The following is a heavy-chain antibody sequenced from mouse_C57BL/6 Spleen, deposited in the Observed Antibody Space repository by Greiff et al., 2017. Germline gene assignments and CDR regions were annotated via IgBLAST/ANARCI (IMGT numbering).Heavy chain of an antibody. CDR3: ARYYYGSSYFDY. J-gene: IGHJ2*01. CDR2: ISSGSSTI. V-gene: IGHV5-17*01. D-gene: IGHD1-1*01. Sequence: VQLQQSGGGLVKPGGSLKLSCAASGFTFSDYGMHWVRQAPEKGLEWVAYISSGSSTIYYADTVKGRFTISRDNAKNTLFLQMTSLRSEDTAMYYCARYYYGSSYFDYWGQGTTLTVSS. CDR1: GFTFSDYG.